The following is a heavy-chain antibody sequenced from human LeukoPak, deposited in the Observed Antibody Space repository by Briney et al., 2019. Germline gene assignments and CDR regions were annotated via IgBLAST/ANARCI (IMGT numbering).Heavy chain of an antibody. D-gene: IGHD6-13*01. Sequence: SETLSLTCSVSGGSIYSSSHYWGWIRQPPGKGLEWIGSIYYSGSTYYNSSLKSRITMSVDTSKNQFSLRPRSVTAADTAVYYCARHATSTASGLNYWGQGTLVTVSS. CDR3: ARHATSTASGLNY. V-gene: IGHV4-39*01. CDR2: IYYSGST. CDR1: GGSIYSSSHY. J-gene: IGHJ4*02.